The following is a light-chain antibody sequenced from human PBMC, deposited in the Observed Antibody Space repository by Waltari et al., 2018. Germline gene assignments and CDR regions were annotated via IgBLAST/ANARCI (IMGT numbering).Light chain of an antibody. Sequence: EIVMTQSPATLSVSPGERATLSCRASQSISSNLAWYQQKPGQAPRLLIYAASTRATGIPARYSGSGSGTEFTLTISSLQSEDFAAYYCQQYNHWPPLTFGGGTKVEIK. V-gene: IGKV3-15*01. CDR3: QQYNHWPPLT. CDR2: AAS. CDR1: QSISSN. J-gene: IGKJ4*01.